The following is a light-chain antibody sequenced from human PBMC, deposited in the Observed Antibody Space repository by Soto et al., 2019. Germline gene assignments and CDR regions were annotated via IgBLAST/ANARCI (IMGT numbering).Light chain of an antibody. CDR3: QQYTGPPTT. Sequence: IVLTQYPATLSLSPGKRATLSCRASQNISNYLIWYQQRPGQAPRLLIYGASTRAAGIPDRFSGSGSGTDFTLTITRLEPEDSAVYFCQQYTGPPTTFGQGTRLAI. CDR1: QNISNY. V-gene: IGKV3-20*01. CDR2: GAS. J-gene: IGKJ5*01.